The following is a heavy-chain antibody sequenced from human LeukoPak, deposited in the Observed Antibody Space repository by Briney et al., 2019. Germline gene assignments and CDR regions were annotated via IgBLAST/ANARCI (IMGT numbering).Heavy chain of an antibody. J-gene: IGHJ4*02. Sequence: SETLSLTCTVSIGSICRDNYYCRSIRQPPGKGLEWNGYIYYSGGTNYNPSLKSRVHIPVDTSKRQFSLKMSSVTAADTAVYYCARYRRDYSSTSCYFRVDYWGRGTVVTVSS. CDR1: IGSICRDNYY. V-gene: IGHV4-61*01. D-gene: IGHD2-2*01. CDR2: IYYSGGT. CDR3: ARYRRDYSSTSCYFRVDY.